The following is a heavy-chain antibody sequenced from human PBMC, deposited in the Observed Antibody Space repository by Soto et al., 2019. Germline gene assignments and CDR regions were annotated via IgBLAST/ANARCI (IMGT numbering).Heavy chain of an antibody. CDR1: GGTFSSYT. CDR2: IIPILGIA. J-gene: IGHJ6*02. D-gene: IGHD6-25*01. CDR3: ARGGYGGQRLKYYYYYGMDV. Sequence: QVQLVQSGAEVKKPGSSVKVSCKASGGTFSSYTISWVRQAPGQGLEWMGRIIPILGIANYAQKFQGRVTITADKSTSTAYMELSSLRSEDTAVYYCARGGYGGQRLKYYYYYGMDVWGQGTTVTVSS. V-gene: IGHV1-69*02.